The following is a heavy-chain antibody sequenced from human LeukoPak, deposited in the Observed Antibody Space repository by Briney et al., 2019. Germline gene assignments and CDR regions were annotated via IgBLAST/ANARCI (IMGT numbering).Heavy chain of an antibody. CDR3: ARDIRWLQSRPFDY. CDR1: GFTFISYW. CDR2: IKQDGSQK. D-gene: IGHD5-24*01. Sequence: GGSLLLSCAASGFTFISYWMSWVRQAPGKGLEGVANIKQDGSQKYYVDSVKGRFTISRDNAKNSLYLQMNSLRAEDTAVYYCARDIRWLQSRPFDYWGQGTLVTVSS. V-gene: IGHV3-7*01. J-gene: IGHJ4*02.